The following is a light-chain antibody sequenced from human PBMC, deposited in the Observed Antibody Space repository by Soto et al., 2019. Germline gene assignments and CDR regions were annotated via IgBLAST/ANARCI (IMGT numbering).Light chain of an antibody. CDR2: GAS. V-gene: IGKV3-20*01. CDR3: QQNGSSPWT. CDR1: QSVNNNY. Sequence: EIVLTQSPGTLSSSPGERXTLSCRASQSVNNNYLGWYQQRPGQAPRRLIYGASRRATGIPDRFSGSGSGTDFTLTISRLEPEDFAVYYCQQNGSSPWTFGQGTKVDIK. J-gene: IGKJ1*01.